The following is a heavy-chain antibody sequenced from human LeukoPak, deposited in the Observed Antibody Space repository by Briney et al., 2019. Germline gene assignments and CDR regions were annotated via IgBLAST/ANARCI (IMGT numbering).Heavy chain of an antibody. CDR1: GFTFSTYG. CDR2: ISYDGSDK. Sequence: GGSLRLSCAASGFTFSTYGMHWVRQAPGKGLEWVALISYDGSDKYYADSVKGRFTISRDNSKNTLYLQMNSLRAEDTAVYYCAKDSYYDSSGYLDYWGQGTLVTVSS. V-gene: IGHV3-30*18. CDR3: AKDSYYDSSGYLDY. D-gene: IGHD3-22*01. J-gene: IGHJ4*02.